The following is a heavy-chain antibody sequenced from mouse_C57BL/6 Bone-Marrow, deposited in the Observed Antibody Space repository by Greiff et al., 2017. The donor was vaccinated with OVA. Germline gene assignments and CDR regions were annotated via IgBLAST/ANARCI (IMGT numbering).Heavy chain of an antibody. CDR2: IDPEDGDT. J-gene: IGHJ4*01. Sequence: VQLQQSGAELVRPGASVKLSCTASGFNIKDYYMHWVKQRPEQGLEWIGWIDPEDGDTEYAPKFQGKATMTADTSSNTAYLQLSSLTSEDTAVYDVTTRVFYYSNYAYYAMDYWGQGTSVTVSS. D-gene: IGHD2-5*01. CDR1: GFNIKDYY. CDR3: TTRVFYYSNYAYYAMDY. V-gene: IGHV14-1*01.